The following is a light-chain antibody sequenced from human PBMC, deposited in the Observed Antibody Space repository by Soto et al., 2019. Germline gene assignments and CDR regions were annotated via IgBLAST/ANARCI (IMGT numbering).Light chain of an antibody. CDR1: QSVSSSY. CDR2: GAS. CDR3: QQYDDSIT. V-gene: IGKV3-20*01. Sequence: EIVLTQSPDTLSLSPGESATLSCRASQSVSSSYLAWYQQKPGRAPRLLIYGASNRATGIPDRFSGSGYGTDFTLTISRLEPEDFAVFYCQQYDDSITFGQGTRLEIE. J-gene: IGKJ5*01.